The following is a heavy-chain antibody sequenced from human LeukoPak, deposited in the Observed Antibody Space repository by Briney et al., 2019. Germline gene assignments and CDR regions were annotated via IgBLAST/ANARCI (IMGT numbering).Heavy chain of an antibody. CDR1: GFTFSSYG. CDR3: ARDPADYYDSSGYSDY. CDR2: ISGSGGST. Sequence: HPGGSLRLSCAASGFTFSSYGMSWVRQAPGKGLEWVSAISGSGGSTYYADSVKGRFTISRDNSKNTLYLQMNSLRAEDTALYYCARDPADYYDSSGYSDYWGQGTLVTVSS. J-gene: IGHJ4*02. V-gene: IGHV3-23*01. D-gene: IGHD3-22*01.